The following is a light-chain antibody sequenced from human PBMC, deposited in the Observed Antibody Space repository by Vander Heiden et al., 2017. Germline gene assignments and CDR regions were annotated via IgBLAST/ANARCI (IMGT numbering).Light chain of an antibody. CDR3: LQDNSYPTWT. CDR2: AAS. Sequence: DIQMTQSPSSLSASVGDRVTITCRASQGIRTDLGWYQQKPGKAPKRLIYAASSLQSGVPSRFSGSGYGKEFTLTISSRQPEDFATYFCLQDNSYPTWTSGQGTKVEIK. CDR1: QGIRTD. J-gene: IGKJ1*01. V-gene: IGKV1-17*01.